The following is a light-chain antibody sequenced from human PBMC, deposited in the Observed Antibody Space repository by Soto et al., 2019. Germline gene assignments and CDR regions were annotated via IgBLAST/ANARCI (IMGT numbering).Light chain of an antibody. J-gene: IGLJ2*01. CDR3: SSYSSSGIYVI. V-gene: IGLV2-14*01. CDR1: SSDDVGTYDY. Sequence: QSALTQPASVSGSPGQSITISCTGTSSDDVGTYDYVSWYQQYPGKAPKVAIYDVNNRPSGVSSRFSGSKSANTASLTISGLQAEDEADYYCSSYSSSGIYVIFGGGTKVTVL. CDR2: DVN.